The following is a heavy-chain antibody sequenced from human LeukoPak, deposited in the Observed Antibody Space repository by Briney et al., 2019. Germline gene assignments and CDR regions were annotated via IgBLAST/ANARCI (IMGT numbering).Heavy chain of an antibody. CDR3: AREVYMGYFDY. V-gene: IGHV4-59*01. Sequence: SETLSLTCTVSGGSISSYYWSWIRQPPGKGLEWIGYIYYSGSTNYNPSLKSRVTISVDTSKNQFSLKLSSVTAADTAVYYCAREVYMGYFDYWGQGTLVTVSS. D-gene: IGHD1-14*01. J-gene: IGHJ4*02. CDR1: GGSISSYY. CDR2: IYYSGST.